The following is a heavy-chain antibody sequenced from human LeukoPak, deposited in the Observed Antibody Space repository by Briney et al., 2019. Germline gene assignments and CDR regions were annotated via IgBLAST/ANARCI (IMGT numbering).Heavy chain of an antibody. J-gene: IGHJ4*02. CDR2: IRYDGSNK. CDR1: GFTFSSYW. Sequence: GESLRLSCAASGFTFSSYWMTWVRQAPGKGLEWVAFIRYDGSNKYYADSVKGRFTISRDNSKNTLYLQMNSLRAEGTAVYYCAKDLEGATFFDYWGQGTLVTVSS. D-gene: IGHD1-26*01. CDR3: AKDLEGATFFDY. V-gene: IGHV3-30*02.